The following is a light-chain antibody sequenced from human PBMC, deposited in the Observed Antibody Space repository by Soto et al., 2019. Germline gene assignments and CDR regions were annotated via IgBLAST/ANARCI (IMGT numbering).Light chain of an antibody. Sequence: EIVLTQSPGTLSLSPGERATLSCRSSQSVSSSYLAWYQQKPGQAPRLLIYDVSSRATGIPDRFSGSWSGTDFTLTISRLEPEDLAVYYCQQYGSSPTFGQGTKVEIK. V-gene: IGKV3-20*01. J-gene: IGKJ1*01. CDR3: QQYGSSPT. CDR1: QSVSSSY. CDR2: DVS.